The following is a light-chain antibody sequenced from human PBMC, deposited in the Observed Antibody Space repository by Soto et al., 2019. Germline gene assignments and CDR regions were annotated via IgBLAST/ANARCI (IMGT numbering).Light chain of an antibody. CDR2: EVS. CDR3: CSYAGSSTLV. Sequence: SALTQPASVSGSPGQSITISCTGTSSDVGSYNLVSWYQQHPGKAPKLMIYEVSKRPSGVSNRFSGSKSVNTASLTISGLQAEDEADYYCCSYAGSSTLVFGTGTKVTVL. J-gene: IGLJ1*01. V-gene: IGLV2-23*02. CDR1: SSDVGSYNL.